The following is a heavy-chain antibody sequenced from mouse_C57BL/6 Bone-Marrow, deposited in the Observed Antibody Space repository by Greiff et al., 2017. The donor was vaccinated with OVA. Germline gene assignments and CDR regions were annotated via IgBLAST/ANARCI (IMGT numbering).Heavy chain of an antibody. Sequence: ESGPGLVKPSQSLSLTCSVTGYSITSGYYWTWIRQFPGNKLEWMGYISYDGSNNYNPSLKNRISITRDTSKNQFFLKLNSVTTEDTATYYCARDYGGYWGQGTTLTVSS. CDR2: ISYDGSN. CDR3: ARDYGGY. D-gene: IGHD1-1*01. CDR1: GYSITSGYY. J-gene: IGHJ2*01. V-gene: IGHV3-6*01.